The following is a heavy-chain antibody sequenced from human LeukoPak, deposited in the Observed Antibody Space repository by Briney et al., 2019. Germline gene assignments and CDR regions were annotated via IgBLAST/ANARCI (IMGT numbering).Heavy chain of an antibody. J-gene: IGHJ4*02. CDR1: GFTFSRCG. CDR2: INYDGSKR. CDR3: AKEEEWFVEF. D-gene: IGHD3-10*01. Sequence: GESLRLSCAAPGFTFSRCGMHWVRQAPGKGLEWVAFINYDGSKRNYADSVKGRFTISRDNSKNTLYLQMNSLRLDDTALYYCAKEEEWFVEFCGQGTLVTVSS. V-gene: IGHV3-30*02.